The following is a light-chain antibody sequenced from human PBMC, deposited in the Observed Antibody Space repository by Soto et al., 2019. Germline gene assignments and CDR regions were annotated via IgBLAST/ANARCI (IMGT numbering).Light chain of an antibody. V-gene: IGKV1-5*01. Sequence: DIQMTQSPSTLSASIGDRVTITCRASQSINSWLAWYQQKPGKAPKLLIYDASSLESGVPSRFSGSGSGTEFTLIISSLQPEDFETYYCQKYNSYSRTFGQGTKVDI. J-gene: IGKJ1*01. CDR1: QSINSW. CDR2: DAS. CDR3: QKYNSYSRT.